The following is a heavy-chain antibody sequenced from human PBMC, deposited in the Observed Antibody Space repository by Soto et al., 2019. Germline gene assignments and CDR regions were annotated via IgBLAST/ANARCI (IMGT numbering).Heavy chain of an antibody. Sequence: GGSLRLSCAASGFTFSRYAMGWVRQAPGKGLEWVSVISGSGGNIHYADSVKGRFTISRDNSKNTLYLQMNSLRVEDTAVYNCATQDFRGTTGTTWGEGTLVTVSS. CDR1: GFTFSRYA. V-gene: IGHV3-23*01. J-gene: IGHJ4*02. CDR3: ATQDFRGTTGTT. CDR2: ISGSGGNI. D-gene: IGHD1-1*01.